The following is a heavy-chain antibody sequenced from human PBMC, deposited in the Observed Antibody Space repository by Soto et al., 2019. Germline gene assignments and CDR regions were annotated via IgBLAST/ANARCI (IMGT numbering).Heavy chain of an antibody. J-gene: IGHJ4*02. CDR1: GFTVSTKY. Sequence: EVQLVESGGGLVQPGGSLSLSCAASGFTVSTKYMSWVRQAPGKGLEWVSVIYSGGSTFYADSVRGRFTISRDNSKNTVNLQMNSLRAEETAVYYCARDPWAADYWGQGTLVTVSS. V-gene: IGHV3-66*01. D-gene: IGHD3-16*01. CDR3: ARDPWAADY. CDR2: IYSGGST.